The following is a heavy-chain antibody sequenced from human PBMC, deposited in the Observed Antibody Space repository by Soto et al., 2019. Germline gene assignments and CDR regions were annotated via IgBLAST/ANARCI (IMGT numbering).Heavy chain of an antibody. V-gene: IGHV3-23*01. CDR2: ISGSGGST. CDR3: AKDRRYCSGGSCYSLSKDAFDI. D-gene: IGHD2-15*01. CDR1: GFTFISYA. Sequence: GGSLRLSCAASGFTFISYAMSWVLQAPWKGLEWVSAISGSGGSTYYADSVKGRFTISRDNSKNTLYLQMNSLRAEDTAVYYCAKDRRYCSGGSCYSLSKDAFDIWGQGTMVTVSS. J-gene: IGHJ3*02.